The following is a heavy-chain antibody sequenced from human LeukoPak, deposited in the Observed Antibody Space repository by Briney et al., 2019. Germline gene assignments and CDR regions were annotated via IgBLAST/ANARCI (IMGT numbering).Heavy chain of an antibody. CDR1: GGSIGTHF. CDR3: TRGLHTSLPFH. D-gene: IGHD2/OR15-2a*01. V-gene: IGHV4-4*07. J-gene: IGHJ4*02. Sequence: SETLSLTCTVSGGSIGTHFWSWIRQTAAKELEWIGRVYPDGSPNYNPSLESRVTMSRDTSQNQFSLKLRSVTAADTAVYYCTRGLHTSLPFHWGQGTRVTVS. CDR2: VYPDGSP.